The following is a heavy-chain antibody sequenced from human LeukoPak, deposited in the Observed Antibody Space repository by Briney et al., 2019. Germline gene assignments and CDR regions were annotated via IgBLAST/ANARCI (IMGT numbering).Heavy chain of an antibody. D-gene: IGHD2-15*01. V-gene: IGHV4-59*01. Sequence: SETLSLTCTVSGGSISTYYWSWIRQPPGKGLEWIGYIYYTGSINYNPSLKSRVTISVDTSRNHFSLKLTSVTAADTAVYYCAAGWVCSGGSCYYYFDYWGQGTLVTVSS. J-gene: IGHJ4*02. CDR2: IYYTGSI. CDR1: GGSISTYY. CDR3: AAGWVCSGGSCYYYFDY.